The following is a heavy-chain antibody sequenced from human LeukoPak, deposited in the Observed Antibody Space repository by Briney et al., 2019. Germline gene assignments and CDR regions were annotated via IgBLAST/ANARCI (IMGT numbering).Heavy chain of an antibody. V-gene: IGHV3-64*01. CDR2: ISSNGGST. J-gene: IGHJ4*02. Sequence: GGSLRLSCAASGFTFSSYAMHWVRQAPGKGLEYVSAISSNGGSTYYANSVKGRFTTSRDNSKNTLYLQMGSLRAEDMAVYYCARSEDYDYVWGSYRYIFDYWGQGTLVTVSS. D-gene: IGHD3-16*02. CDR1: GFTFSSYA. CDR3: ARSEDYDYVWGSYRYIFDY.